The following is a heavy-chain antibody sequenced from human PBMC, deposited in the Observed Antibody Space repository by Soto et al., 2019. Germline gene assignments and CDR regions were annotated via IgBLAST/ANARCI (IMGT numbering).Heavy chain of an antibody. J-gene: IGHJ3*02. Sequence: PGGSLRLSCAASGVTLSTYGMHWVRQAPGKGLEWVAVMGNDGITTFYADSVKGRFTISRDNSKNTLFLQMNSLRADDTAVYYCAKEFQWELHAFDIWGQGTMVTVSS. CDR1: GVTLSTYG. CDR3: AKEFQWELHAFDI. V-gene: IGHV3-30*02. CDR2: MGNDGITT. D-gene: IGHD1-26*01.